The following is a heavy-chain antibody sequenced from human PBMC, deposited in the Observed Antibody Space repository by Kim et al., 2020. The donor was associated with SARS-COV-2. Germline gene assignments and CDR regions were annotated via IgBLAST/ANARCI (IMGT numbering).Heavy chain of an antibody. CDR3: ARAVGAILVLSN. J-gene: IGHJ4*02. Sequence: SETLSLTCTVSGGSISSSSYYWGWIRQPPGKGLEWIGSIYYSGSTYHNPSLKSRVTISVDTSKNQFSLKLSSVTAADTAVYYCARAVGAILVLSNWGQGTLVTVSS. D-gene: IGHD1-26*01. CDR2: IYYSGST. V-gene: IGHV4-39*01. CDR1: GGSISSSSYY.